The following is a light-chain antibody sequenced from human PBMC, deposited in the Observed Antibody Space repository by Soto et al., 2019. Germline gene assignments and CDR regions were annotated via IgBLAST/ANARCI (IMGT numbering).Light chain of an antibody. CDR2: GAS. V-gene: IGKV1-17*03. CDR1: QGISNS. CDR3: LQYNSYPLT. Sequence: DIQMTQSPSFVSASVGDRVTITCRASQGISNSLAWFQQKPGKVPQRLIYGASTLQSGAPSRFSGSASGTAFTLTISSLQPEDFATYYCLQYNSYPLTFGGGTKVDIK. J-gene: IGKJ4*01.